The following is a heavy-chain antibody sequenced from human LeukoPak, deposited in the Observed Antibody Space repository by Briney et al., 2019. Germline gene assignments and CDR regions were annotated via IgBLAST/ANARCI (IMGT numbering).Heavy chain of an antibody. Sequence: GGSLRLSCAASGFTFSHYSMNWVRQAPGKGVEWVSSISSSSSYIYYTDSVKGRFTISRDNAKNSLYLQMNGLRAEDTAVYYCARGRGTVTPGDWDQGTLVTVSS. D-gene: IGHD4-17*01. CDR1: GFTFSHYS. CDR3: ARGRGTVTPGD. J-gene: IGHJ4*02. CDR2: ISSSSSYI. V-gene: IGHV3-21*04.